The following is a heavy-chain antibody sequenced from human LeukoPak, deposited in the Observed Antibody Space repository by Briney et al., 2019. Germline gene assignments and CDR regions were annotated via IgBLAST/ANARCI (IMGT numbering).Heavy chain of an antibody. Sequence: GGSLRLFCAASGFTFSDYYMSWIRQAPGKGLEWVSYISSSGSTIYYADSVKGRFTISRDNAKNSLYLQMNSLRAEDTAVYYCAIDNYYDSSGYSDYWGQGTLVTVSS. D-gene: IGHD3-22*01. V-gene: IGHV3-11*01. J-gene: IGHJ4*02. CDR3: AIDNYYDSSGYSDY. CDR2: ISSSGSTI. CDR1: GFTFSDYY.